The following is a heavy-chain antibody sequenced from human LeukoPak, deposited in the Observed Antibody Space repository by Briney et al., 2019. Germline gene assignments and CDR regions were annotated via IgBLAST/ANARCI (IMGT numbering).Heavy chain of an antibody. CDR1: GGSISSGSFY. D-gene: IGHD3-22*01. CDR2: IYYSGST. CDR3: ARDKTYYDSSGYYPDAFDI. V-gene: IGHV4-61*10. J-gene: IGHJ3*02. Sequence: PSETLSLTYTVSGGSISSGSFYWSWIRQPAGKGLEWIGYIYYSGSTNYNPSLKSRVTISVDTSKNQFSLKLSSVTAADTAVYYCARDKTYYDSSGYYPDAFDIWGQGTMVTVSS.